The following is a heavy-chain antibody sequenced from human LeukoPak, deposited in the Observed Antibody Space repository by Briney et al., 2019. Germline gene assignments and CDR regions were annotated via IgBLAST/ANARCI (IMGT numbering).Heavy chain of an antibody. CDR1: GFTFTTYW. CDR3: AKNAGYSYGLYYFDY. Sequence: GGSLRLSCAASGFTFTTYWMSWVRQAPGKGLEWVSSIISSGDVTYYADSLKGRFTISRDNSKNMVYLQMDSLGAEDSAVYYCAKNAGYSYGLYYFDYWGQGTLVTVSS. V-gene: IGHV3-23*01. CDR2: IISSGDVT. J-gene: IGHJ4*02. D-gene: IGHD5-18*01.